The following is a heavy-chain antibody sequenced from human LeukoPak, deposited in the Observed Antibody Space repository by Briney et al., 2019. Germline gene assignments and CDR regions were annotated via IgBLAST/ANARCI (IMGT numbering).Heavy chain of an antibody. CDR2: MNPNSGNT. CDR3: ARGRKPLRALDY. CDR1: GYTFTSYD. Sequence: ASVKVSCKASGYTFTSYDINWVRQATGQGLEGMGWMNPNSGNTGYARKFQGRVNMTRNTSISTAYMELSSLTPEDTAVHYRARGRKPLRALDYWGHGTLVTASS. D-gene: IGHD2-15*01. V-gene: IGHV1-8*01. J-gene: IGHJ4*01.